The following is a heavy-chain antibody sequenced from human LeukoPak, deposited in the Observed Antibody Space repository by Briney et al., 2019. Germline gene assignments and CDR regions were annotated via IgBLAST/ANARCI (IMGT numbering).Heavy chain of an antibody. D-gene: IGHD6-13*01. CDR3: ARHWSSNWDWFFGY. Sequence: PSETLSLTCSVSGGSITNYYWSWIRQPPGEGLEWIGYFYYSGRTNHNPSLNPSLKSRVTISVDTSKNQFSLRLSSVTAADTALYYCARHWSSNWDWFFGYWGQGTLVTVSS. CDR1: GGSITNYY. V-gene: IGHV4-59*01. CDR2: FYYSGRT. J-gene: IGHJ4*02.